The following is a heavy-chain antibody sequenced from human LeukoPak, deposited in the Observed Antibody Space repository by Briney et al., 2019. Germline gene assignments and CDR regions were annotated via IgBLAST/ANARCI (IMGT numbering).Heavy chain of an antibody. CDR1: GFTFTSYS. V-gene: IGHV3-23*01. CDR2: ISGGGDST. D-gene: IGHD1-26*01. CDR3: AKGGKWDVTPFDY. Sequence: GGSLRLSCAASGFTFTSYSMNWVRQAPGKGLEWVSTISGGGDSTYYADSVKGRFTISRDNSKNTLYLQVNSLRAEDTAVYYCAKGGKWDVTPFDYWGQGTLVTVSS. J-gene: IGHJ4*02.